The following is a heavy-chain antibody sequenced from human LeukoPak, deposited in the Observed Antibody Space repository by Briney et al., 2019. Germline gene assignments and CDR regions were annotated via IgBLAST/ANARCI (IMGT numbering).Heavy chain of an antibody. J-gene: IGHJ4*02. V-gene: IGHV3-74*01. D-gene: IGHD2/OR15-2a*01. CDR3: VSFYETY. Sequence: GGSLRLSCEASGNYWMHWVRQVPGKGLVWVSHINSDGSWTSYADSVKGRFTISKDNAKNTVYLQMNNLRAEDTAVYYCVSFYETYWGRGTLVTVSS. CDR1: GNYW. CDR2: INSDGSWT.